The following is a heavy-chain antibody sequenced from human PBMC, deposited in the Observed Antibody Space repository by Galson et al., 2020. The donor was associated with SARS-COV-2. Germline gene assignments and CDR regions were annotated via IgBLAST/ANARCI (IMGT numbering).Heavy chain of an antibody. CDR3: GRVFGDDYDRNRFDM. CDR2: NYGGGDNR. J-gene: IGHJ3*02. CDR1: GINLPSNS. V-gene: IGHV3-66*01. D-gene: IGHD3-16*01. Sequence: GESLKIPCSASGINLPSNSKTWVRPVPGKGLEWVSANYGGGDNRHHADSVQGRFPIPVDRFKNTLNLQMNSLRADDTAVYYCGRVFGDDYDRNRFDMWGPGTMVAVS.